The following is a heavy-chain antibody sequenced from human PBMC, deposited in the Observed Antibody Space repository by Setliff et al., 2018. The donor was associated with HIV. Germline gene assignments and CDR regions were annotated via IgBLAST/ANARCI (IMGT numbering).Heavy chain of an antibody. CDR3: ARHSDWYGNDAFDI. V-gene: IGHV3-74*01. CDR2: INSDGSSI. Sequence: GESLRLSCAASGFVFSNYWMHWVRQAPGKGLVWVSRINSDGSSISYADSVKGRFTISRDNAKNTLYLQMNSLSGEDTAVYYCARHSDWYGNDAFDIWGQGTRVTVSS. D-gene: IGHD6-19*01. CDR1: GFVFSNYW. J-gene: IGHJ3*02.